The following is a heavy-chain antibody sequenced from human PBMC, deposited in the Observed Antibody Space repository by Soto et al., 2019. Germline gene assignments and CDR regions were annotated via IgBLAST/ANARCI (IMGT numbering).Heavy chain of an antibody. CDR3: TKSSGGSSSVGMDY. CDR1: GFIFKNYA. CDR2: ITRDGYNK. V-gene: IGHV3-30*04. D-gene: IGHD6-6*01. Sequence: GGSLRLSCAGSGFIFKNYALNWVRQAPGKGLEWVASITRDGYNKYYADSVKGRFTISRDNSRDTLSLQMTALTVEDSSVYYCTKSSGGSSSVGMDYWGQGTRVTVSS. J-gene: IGHJ4*02.